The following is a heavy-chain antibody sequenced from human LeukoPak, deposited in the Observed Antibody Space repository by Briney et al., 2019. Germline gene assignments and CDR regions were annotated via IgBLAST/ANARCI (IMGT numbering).Heavy chain of an antibody. CDR1: GFTFSSYS. CDR2: ISSSSSTI. D-gene: IGHD5-24*01. CDR3: TTVAWPPHNDY. J-gene: IGHJ4*02. Sequence: GGSLRLSCAASGFTFSSYSMNWVRQAPGKGLEWVSYISSSSSTIYYADSVKGRFTISRDNAKNSLYLQMNSLKTEDTAVYYCTTVAWPPHNDYWGQGTLVTVSS. V-gene: IGHV3-48*01.